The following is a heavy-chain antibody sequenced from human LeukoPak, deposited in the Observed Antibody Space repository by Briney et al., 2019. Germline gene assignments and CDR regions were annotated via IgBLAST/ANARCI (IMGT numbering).Heavy chain of an antibody. D-gene: IGHD3-10*01. Sequence: GGSLRLSCAASGFTFSNAWMSWVRQAPGKGLEWVGRIKSKTDGGTTDYAAPVKGRFNISRDDSKNTLYLQMNSLETEDTAVYYCTTQMVRGVIIDYFDYWGQGTLVTVSS. CDR2: IKSKTDGGTT. V-gene: IGHV3-15*01. CDR1: GFTFSNAW. CDR3: TTQMVRGVIIDYFDY. J-gene: IGHJ4*02.